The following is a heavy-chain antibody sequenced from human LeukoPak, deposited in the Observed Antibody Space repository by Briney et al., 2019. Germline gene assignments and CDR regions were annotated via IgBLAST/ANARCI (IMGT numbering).Heavy chain of an antibody. Sequence: QPGRSLRLSCAASGFTFSSYAMHWVRQAPGKGLEWVSVIYSGGSTYYADSVKGRFTISRDNSKNTLYLQMNSLRAEDTAVYYCASGSIVVDYYYGMDVWGQGTTVTVSS. CDR2: IYSGGST. D-gene: IGHD2-21*01. V-gene: IGHV3-66*01. CDR1: GFTFSSYA. CDR3: ASGSIVVDYYYGMDV. J-gene: IGHJ6*02.